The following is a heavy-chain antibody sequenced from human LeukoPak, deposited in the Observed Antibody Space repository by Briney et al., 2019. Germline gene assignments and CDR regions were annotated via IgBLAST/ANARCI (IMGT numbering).Heavy chain of an antibody. CDR2: ISSSSSTI. J-gene: IGHJ3*02. CDR3: ARQGVWGSYRYDAFDI. CDR1: GFTFSSYS. V-gene: IGHV3-48*01. D-gene: IGHD3-16*02. Sequence: PGGSLRLSCAASGFTFSSYSMNWVRQAPGKGLEWVSYISSSSSTIYYADSVKGRFTISRDNAKNSLYLQMNSLRAEDTAVYYCARQGVWGSYRYDAFDIWGQGTMVTVSS.